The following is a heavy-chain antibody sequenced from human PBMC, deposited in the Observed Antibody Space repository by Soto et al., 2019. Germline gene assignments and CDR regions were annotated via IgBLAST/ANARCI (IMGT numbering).Heavy chain of an antibody. CDR3: ARAPGHSVHSSGWQIDY. CDR1: GFTFSDYA. D-gene: IGHD6-19*01. V-gene: IGHV3-30*09. Sequence: LRLSCAASGFTFSDYAMYWVRQAPGKGLEWVSVISFDGNIKYYTGSVKGRFAISRDNSKNTLHLQVNSLRTEDTALYYCARAPGHSVHSSGWQIDYWGQGTLVTVSS. J-gene: IGHJ4*02. CDR2: ISFDGNIK.